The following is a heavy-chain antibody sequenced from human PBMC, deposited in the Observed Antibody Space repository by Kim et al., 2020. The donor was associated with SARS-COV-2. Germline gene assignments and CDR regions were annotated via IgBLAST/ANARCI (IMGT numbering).Heavy chain of an antibody. CDR3: ARSPDWLAHFDY. J-gene: IGHJ4*02. CDR1: GFTFSSYA. CDR2: ISYDGSNK. V-gene: IGHV3-30*04. Sequence: GGSLRLSCAASGFTFSSYAMHWVRQAPGKGLEWVAVISYDGSNKYYVDSVKGRFTISRDNSKNTLYLQMNSLRAEDTAVYYCARSPDWLAHFDYWGQGTLVTVSS. D-gene: IGHD3-9*01.